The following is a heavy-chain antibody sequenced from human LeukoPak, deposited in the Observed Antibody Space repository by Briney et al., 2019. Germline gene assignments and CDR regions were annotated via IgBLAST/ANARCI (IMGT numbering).Heavy chain of an antibody. CDR2: ISAYNGNT. CDR3: ARAEGDYVGVSYRY. CDR1: GYTFTSYG. D-gene: IGHD3-16*02. J-gene: IGHJ4*02. Sequence: VKVSCKASGYTFTSYGISWVRQAPGQGLEWMGWISAYNGNTNYAQKLQGRVTMTTDTSTSTAYMELRSLRSDATAVYYCARAEGDYVGVSYRYWGEGTLVTVSS. V-gene: IGHV1-18*01.